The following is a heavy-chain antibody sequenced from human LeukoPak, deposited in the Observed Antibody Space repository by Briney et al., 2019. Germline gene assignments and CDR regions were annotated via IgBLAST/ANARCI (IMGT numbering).Heavy chain of an antibody. CDR3: ARGYDYVDY. CDR2: ICYSGST. Sequence: PSETLSLTCTVSGGSISSYYWSWIRQPPGKGLEWIGYICYSGSTNYNPSLKSRVTISVDTSKNQFSLKLSSVTAADTAVYYCARGYDYVDYWGQGTLVTVSS. V-gene: IGHV4-59*01. D-gene: IGHD3-16*01. CDR1: GGSISSYY. J-gene: IGHJ4*02.